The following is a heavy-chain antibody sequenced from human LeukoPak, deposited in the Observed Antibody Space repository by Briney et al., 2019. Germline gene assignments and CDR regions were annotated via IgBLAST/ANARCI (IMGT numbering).Heavy chain of an antibody. CDR2: IYYSGST. D-gene: IGHD5-12*01. V-gene: IGHV4-59*01. CDR3: ARVGWGYGHEDWFDP. CDR1: GGSISSYY. J-gene: IGHJ5*02. Sequence: PSETLSLTCTVSGGSISSYYWSWIRQPPGKGLEWIGYIYYSGSTNYNPSLKSRVTISVDTSKNQFSLKLSSVTAADTAVYYCARVGWGYGHEDWFDPWGQGTLVTVSS.